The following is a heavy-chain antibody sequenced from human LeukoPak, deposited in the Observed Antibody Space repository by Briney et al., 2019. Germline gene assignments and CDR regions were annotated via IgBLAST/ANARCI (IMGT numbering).Heavy chain of an antibody. D-gene: IGHD6-19*01. CDR1: GYTFTGYF. Sequence: ASVKVSCKASGYTFTGYFLHWVRQAPGQGLEWLGWINPNSGGTNYAPKFQGRVTMTRDTSINAAYMELSRLTSDDTAVYYCARDLAVAGTGPADYWGQGTLVTVSS. CDR3: ARDLAVAGTGPADY. J-gene: IGHJ4*02. CDR2: INPNSGGT. V-gene: IGHV1-2*02.